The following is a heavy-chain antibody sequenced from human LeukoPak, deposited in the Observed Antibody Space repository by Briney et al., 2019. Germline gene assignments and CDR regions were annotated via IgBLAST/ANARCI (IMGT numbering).Heavy chain of an antibody. Sequence: GGSLRLSCGASGFTFSSHSMNWVRQAPGKGLEWVSYISSSSSAIHYADSVKGRFTISRDNAKNSLYLQMNSLRAEDTAVYYCARYYGGNSACDYWGQGTLVTVSS. J-gene: IGHJ4*02. CDR3: ARYYGGNSACDY. CDR1: GFTFSSHS. D-gene: IGHD4-23*01. V-gene: IGHV3-48*01. CDR2: ISSSSSAI.